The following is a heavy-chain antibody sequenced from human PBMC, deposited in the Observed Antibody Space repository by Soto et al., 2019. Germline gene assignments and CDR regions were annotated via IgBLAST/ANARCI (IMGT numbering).Heavy chain of an antibody. CDR3: ARVSVDVPE. CDR1: GPTFIVSY. J-gene: IGHJ4*02. Sequence: QLVQSGAEVKKPGASVKVSCKTSGPTFIVSYIHWVRQAPGQGLEWMGWIDPKRGDTTYEQKFRGRVTMTRDTSINTAYMEVNTLTSDDTALYYCARVSVDVPEWGQGTLITVSS. V-gene: IGHV1-2*02. CDR2: IDPKRGDT. D-gene: IGHD5-12*01.